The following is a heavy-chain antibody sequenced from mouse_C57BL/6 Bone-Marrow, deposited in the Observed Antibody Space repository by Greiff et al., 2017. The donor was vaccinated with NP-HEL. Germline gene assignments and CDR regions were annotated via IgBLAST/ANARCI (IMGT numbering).Heavy chain of an antibody. CDR2: IYPRSGNT. J-gene: IGHJ4*01. Sequence: QVQLQQSAPELARSGSSVQLSCKAFGNSLPTDGSCWVNHRTRQGLAWIGEIYPRSGNTYYNEKFKGKATLTADKSSSTAYMALPSLTSEDSAVYVCASNYGGYAMDYWGQGNSVTVSS. D-gene: IGHD1-1*01. CDR1: GNSLPTDG. CDR3: ASNYGGYAMDY. V-gene: IGHV1-81*01.